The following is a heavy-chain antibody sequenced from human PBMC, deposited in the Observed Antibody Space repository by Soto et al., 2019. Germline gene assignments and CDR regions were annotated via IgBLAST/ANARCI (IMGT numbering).Heavy chain of an antibody. Sequence: EVQLVESGGGLVQPGGSLRLSCVASGFTFSDYWMHWVGQAPGKGLVWVSRIKFDGGFTSHADSVKGRFTISRDNARNTVHLQMNSLRAEDTGVYYCARGIRNYYGVDVWGQGTTVTVSS. CDR1: GFTFSDYW. V-gene: IGHV3-74*01. CDR3: ARGIRNYYGVDV. CDR2: IKFDGGFT. J-gene: IGHJ6*02.